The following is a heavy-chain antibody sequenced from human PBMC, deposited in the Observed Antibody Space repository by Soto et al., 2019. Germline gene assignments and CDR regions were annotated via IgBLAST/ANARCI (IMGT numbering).Heavy chain of an antibody. J-gene: IGHJ4*02. V-gene: IGHV4-30-4*01. CDR1: GASVTSGDYY. Sequence: QAQLQESGPGLVRPSQTLSLSCSVSGASVTSGDYYWNWIRPTPGTGLEWLGYMHDSGTTSYNPPPKKRVTISRDTTENQFSLKLTSVSAADTAVYFCARGGLYDLWSGLFDWGQGIRVTVSS. CDR3: ARGGLYDLWSGLFD. D-gene: IGHD3-3*01. CDR2: MHDSGTT.